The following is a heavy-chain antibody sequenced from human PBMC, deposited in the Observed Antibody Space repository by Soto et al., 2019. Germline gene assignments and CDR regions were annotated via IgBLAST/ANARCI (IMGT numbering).Heavy chain of an antibody. Sequence: GGSLRLSCAASGFTFSSYGMHWVRQAPGKGLEWVAVISYDGSNKYYADSVKGRFTISRDNSKNTLYLQMNSLRAEDTAVYYCAKDFKDDFWSGYLDYWGQGTLVTVSS. D-gene: IGHD3-3*01. CDR1: GFTFSSYG. J-gene: IGHJ4*02. CDR2: ISYDGSNK. V-gene: IGHV3-30*18. CDR3: AKDFKDDFWSGYLDY.